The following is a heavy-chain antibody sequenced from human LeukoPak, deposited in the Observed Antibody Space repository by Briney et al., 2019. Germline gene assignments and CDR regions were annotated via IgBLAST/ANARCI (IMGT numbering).Heavy chain of an antibody. CDR3: ARGTPPAAFFDY. CDR2: IYTSGST. CDR1: GGSISSYY. J-gene: IGHJ4*02. V-gene: IGHV4-4*09. Sequence: ASETLSLTCTVSGGSISSYYWSWIRQPPGKGLEWIGYIYTSGSTNYNPSLKGRVTISVDTSKNQFSLKLSSVTAADTAVYYCARGTPPAAFFDYWGQGTLVTVSS.